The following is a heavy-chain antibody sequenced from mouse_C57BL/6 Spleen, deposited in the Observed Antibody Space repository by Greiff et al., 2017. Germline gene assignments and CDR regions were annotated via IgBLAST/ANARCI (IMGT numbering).Heavy chain of an antibody. CDR1: GYSITSGYY. J-gene: IGHJ4*01. D-gene: IGHD1-1*01. CDR2: ISYDGSN. V-gene: IGHV3-6*01. Sequence: EVKLMESGPGLVKPSQSLSLTCSVTGYSITSGYYWNWIRQFPGNKLEWMGYISYDGSNNYNPSLKNRISITRDTSKNQFFLKLNSVTTEDTATYYCARNYGHYYAMDYWGQGTSVTVSS. CDR3: ARNYGHYYAMDY.